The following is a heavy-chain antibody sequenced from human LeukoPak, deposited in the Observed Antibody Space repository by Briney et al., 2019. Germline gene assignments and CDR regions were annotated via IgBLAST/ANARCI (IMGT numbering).Heavy chain of an antibody. CDR1: GFTFSSYE. CDR3: AELGITMIGGV. V-gene: IGHV3-48*03. J-gene: IGHJ6*04. D-gene: IGHD3-10*02. CDR2: ISSSGSTI. Sequence: GGSLRLSCAASGFTFSSYEMNWVRQAPGKGLEWVSCISSSGSTIYYADSVKGRFTISKDNAKNSLYLQMNSLRAEDTAVYYCAELGITMIGGVWGKGTTVTISS.